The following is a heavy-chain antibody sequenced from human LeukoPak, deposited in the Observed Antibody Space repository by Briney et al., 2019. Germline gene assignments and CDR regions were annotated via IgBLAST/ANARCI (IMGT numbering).Heavy chain of an antibody. CDR3: ARVPHPSGYPYYFDY. Sequence: SVKVSCKASGGTFSSYAISWVRQAPGQGLEWMGGIIPIFGTANYAQKFQGRVTITTDESTSTAYMELSSLRSEDTAMYYCARVPHPSGYPYYFDYWGQGTLVTVSS. V-gene: IGHV1-69*05. CDR2: IIPIFGTA. CDR1: GGTFSSYA. J-gene: IGHJ4*02. D-gene: IGHD3-22*01.